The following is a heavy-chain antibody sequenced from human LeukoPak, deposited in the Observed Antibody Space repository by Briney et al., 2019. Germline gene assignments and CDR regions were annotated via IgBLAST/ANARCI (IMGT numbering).Heavy chain of an antibody. V-gene: IGHV3-21*01. D-gene: IGHD6-6*01. J-gene: IGHJ5*02. CDR3: ARDLPSSSGMT. CDR2: ISSSSSYI. CDR1: GFTFSSYS. Sequence: GGSLSLSCAASGFTFSSYSMNWVRQAPGKGLEWVSSISSSSSYIYYADSVKGRFTISRDNAKNSLYLQMNSLRAEDTAVYYCARDLPSSSGMTWGQGTLVTVSS.